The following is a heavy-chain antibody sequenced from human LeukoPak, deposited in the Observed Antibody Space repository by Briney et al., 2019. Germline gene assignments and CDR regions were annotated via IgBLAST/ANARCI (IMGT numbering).Heavy chain of an antibody. CDR1: GFTIGRYW. D-gene: IGHD3-16*01. J-gene: IGHJ5*02. CDR3: AKLGWLDP. V-gene: IGHV3-74*03. CDR2: SEGDDSTT. Sequence: GGSLRLSCAASGFTIGRYWMHWVRQAPGKGLVWVSRSEGDDSTTTYADSVKGRFTVSRDTAKNTLYLQMNSLRVEDTAVYYCAKLGWLDPWGQGTLVTVSP.